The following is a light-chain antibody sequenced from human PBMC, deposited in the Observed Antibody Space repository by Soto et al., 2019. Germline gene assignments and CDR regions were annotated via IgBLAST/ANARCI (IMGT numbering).Light chain of an antibody. Sequence: DIQMTQSPSSPSASVGDRVTITCRASQGISNYLPWYQQKPGKVPKLLIYAASTLQSGVPSRFSGSGSGTDFTLTISSLQPEDVATYYCQKYNSALWTFGQGTKVEIK. J-gene: IGKJ1*01. CDR2: AAS. V-gene: IGKV1-27*01. CDR3: QKYNSALWT. CDR1: QGISNY.